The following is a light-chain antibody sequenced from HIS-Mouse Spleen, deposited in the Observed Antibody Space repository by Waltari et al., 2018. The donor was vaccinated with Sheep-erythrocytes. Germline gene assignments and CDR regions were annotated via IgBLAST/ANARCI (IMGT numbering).Light chain of an antibody. CDR3: SSYTSSSTPVV. V-gene: IGLV2-14*01. CDR1: SSDVGGYNY. CDR2: EVS. Sequence: QSALTQPPSASGSPGQSVTISCTGTSSDVGGYNYVSWYQQHPGKAPKLMIYEVSNRPSGVSKRFSGSKSGHTASLTISGLQAEDEADYYGSSYTSSSTPVVFGGGTKLTVL. J-gene: IGLJ2*01.